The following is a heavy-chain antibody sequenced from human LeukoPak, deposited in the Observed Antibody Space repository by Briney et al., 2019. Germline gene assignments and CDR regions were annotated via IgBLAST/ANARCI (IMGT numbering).Heavy chain of an antibody. V-gene: IGHV1-2*02. Sequence: ASVKVSCKASGYTFTGYYMHWVRQAPGQGLEWMGWINPNSGGTNYAQKFQGRVTMTRDTPISTAYMELSRLRSDDTAVYYCARTPGYSSSWYLSYYYYYMDVWGKGTTVTVSS. CDR3: ARTPGYSSSWYLSYYYYYMDV. D-gene: IGHD6-13*01. J-gene: IGHJ6*03. CDR1: GYTFTGYY. CDR2: INPNSGGT.